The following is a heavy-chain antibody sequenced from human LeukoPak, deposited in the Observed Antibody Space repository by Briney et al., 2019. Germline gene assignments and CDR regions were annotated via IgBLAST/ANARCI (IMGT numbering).Heavy chain of an antibody. Sequence: GGSLRLSCAASALPPSNYAMSWVRQAPGKGLEWVSSISDGGWTAYTDSVKGRFFISRETATNTLDLQMNSLRVEDTAVYYCAKECDYGNTSHMPCYWGQGTLVTVSS. V-gene: IGHV3-23*01. J-gene: IGHJ4*02. D-gene: IGHD4-17*01. CDR3: AKECDYGNTSHMPCY. CDR2: ISDGGWT. CDR1: ALPPSNYA.